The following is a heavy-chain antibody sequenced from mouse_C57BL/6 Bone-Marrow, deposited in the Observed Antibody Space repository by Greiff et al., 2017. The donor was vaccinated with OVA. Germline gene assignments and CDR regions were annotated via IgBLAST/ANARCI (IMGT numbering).Heavy chain of an antibody. D-gene: IGHD2-4*01. CDR3: ARWLYLYDYDGHYYAMDY. Sequence: EVQLVESGPELVKPGDSVKISCKASGYSFTGYFMNWVMQSHGKSLEWIGRINPYNGDTFYNQKFKGKATLTVDKSSSTAHMELRSLTSEDSAVYYCARWLYLYDYDGHYYAMDYWGQGTSVTVSS. CDR2: INPYNGDT. J-gene: IGHJ4*01. CDR1: GYSFTGYF. V-gene: IGHV1-20*01.